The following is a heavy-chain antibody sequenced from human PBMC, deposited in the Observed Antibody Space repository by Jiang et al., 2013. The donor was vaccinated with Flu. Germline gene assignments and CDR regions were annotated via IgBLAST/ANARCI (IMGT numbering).Heavy chain of an antibody. V-gene: IGHV4-59*01. J-gene: IGHJ5*02. CDR2: VYHTGRT. D-gene: IGHD3-3*02. CDR1: GGSITSNY. Sequence: GLVKPSETLSLTCIVSGGSITSNYWSWIRQPPGKGLEWIGYVYHTGRTKYSPFLKSRVTLSVDTSRSQVSLELRSVTAADTAIYYCVRDMRATGHFWNANGSPRWFDPWGQGTLVTVSS. CDR3: VRDMRATGHFWNANGSPRWFDP.